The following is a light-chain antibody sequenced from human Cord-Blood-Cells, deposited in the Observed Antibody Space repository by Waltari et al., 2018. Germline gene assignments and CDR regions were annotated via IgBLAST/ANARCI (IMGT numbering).Light chain of an antibody. J-gene: IGLJ3*02. Sequence: QSALTQPASVSGSPGQSVTISCTGTSSDVGSYNLFSWYQQHPGKAPKLMIYEGSKRRSGVSNRFSGSQSRNTAFLTFSVLQAEDEADDYCCAYAGSSTWVFGGGTKLTVL. CDR3: CAYAGSSTWV. V-gene: IGLV2-23*01. CDR1: SSDVGSYNL. CDR2: EGS.